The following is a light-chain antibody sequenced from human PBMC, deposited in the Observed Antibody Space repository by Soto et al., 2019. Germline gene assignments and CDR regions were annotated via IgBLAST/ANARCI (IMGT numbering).Light chain of an antibody. Sequence: EIVLTQSPATLSLSPGERATLSCGASQSVSSSYLAWYQQKPGLAPRLLIYDASSRATGIPDRFSGSGSGTDFTLTISRLEPEDFALYYCQQYGSSPLTVGQGTMVEVK. CDR3: QQYGSSPLT. V-gene: IGKV3D-20*01. CDR1: QSVSSSY. J-gene: IGKJ1*01. CDR2: DAS.